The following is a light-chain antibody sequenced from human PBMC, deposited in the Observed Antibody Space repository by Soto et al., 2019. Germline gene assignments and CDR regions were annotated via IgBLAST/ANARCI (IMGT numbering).Light chain of an antibody. J-gene: IGLJ1*01. CDR3: QVREV. CDR1: NIGSKS. CDR2: YDS. Sequence: SYELTQPPSVSVAPGKTARITCGGNNIGSKSVHWYQQKPGQAPVLVIYYDSDRPSGIPERFSGSNSGNTATLTISRVEAGDEADYYCQVREVFGTGTKLTVL. V-gene: IGLV3-21*01.